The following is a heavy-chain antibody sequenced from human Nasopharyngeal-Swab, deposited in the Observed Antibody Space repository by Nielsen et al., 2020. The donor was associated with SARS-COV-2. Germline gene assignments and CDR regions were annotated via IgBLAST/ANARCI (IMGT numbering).Heavy chain of an antibody. J-gene: IGHJ2*01. V-gene: IGHV4-34*01. D-gene: IGHD2-15*01. CDR3: ARRYSLMSGRWYLDL. Sequence: SETLSLTCAVFGGPFSDYYWTWIRQTPGKGLEWIGEINHSGSTNYNPSLKSRMTASVDTSKNQFSLRLTSVTAADTAIYYCARRYSLMSGRWYLDLWGRGTLVTVSS. CDR1: GGPFSDYY. CDR2: INHSGST.